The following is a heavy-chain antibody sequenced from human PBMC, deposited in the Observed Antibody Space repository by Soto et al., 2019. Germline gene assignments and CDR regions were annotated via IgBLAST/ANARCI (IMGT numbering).Heavy chain of an antibody. V-gene: IGHV3-30*04. D-gene: IGHD5-12*01. Sequence: QEPLVESGGGVVQPGRSLRLFCAASGFTFSHYFMHWVRQAPGKGLQWVSSISFDGGNKYYIDSVKGRFTISRDNSKNTLYLEVESLRAEDTAGYYCAKDRRVGYGYNLGFDCLGQGTLVTVSS. CDR2: ISFDGGNK. CDR3: AKDRRVGYGYNLGFDC. CDR1: GFTFSHYF. J-gene: IGHJ4*02.